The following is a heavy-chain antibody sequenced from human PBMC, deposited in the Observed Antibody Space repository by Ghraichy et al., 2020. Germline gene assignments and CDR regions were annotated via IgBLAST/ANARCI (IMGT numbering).Heavy chain of an antibody. Sequence: GSLRLSCAASGFTFSSYWMHWVRQAPGKGLVWVSRINSDGSSTNYADSVKGRFTISRDNAKNTLYLQMNSLRAEDTAVYYCARGSGSGSYYGSEYFQHWGQGTLVTVSS. CDR3: ARGSGSGSYYGSEYFQH. D-gene: IGHD3-10*01. V-gene: IGHV3-74*01. CDR1: GFTFSSYW. CDR2: INSDGSST. J-gene: IGHJ1*01.